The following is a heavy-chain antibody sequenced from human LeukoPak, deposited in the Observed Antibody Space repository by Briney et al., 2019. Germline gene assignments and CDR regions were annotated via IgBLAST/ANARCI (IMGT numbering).Heavy chain of an antibody. J-gene: IGHJ3*02. CDR1: GGSISSSTYY. CDR2: IYYSGTT. D-gene: IGHD3-16*01. CDR3: STSLGAFDI. V-gene: IGHV4-39*01. Sequence: PSETLSLTCTVSGGSISSSTYYWGWIRQPPGKGLGWIGSIYYSGTTYYNPSLKSRVTISVDTSKNQFSLKLSSVTAADTAVYYCSTSLGAFDIWGQGTMVTVSS.